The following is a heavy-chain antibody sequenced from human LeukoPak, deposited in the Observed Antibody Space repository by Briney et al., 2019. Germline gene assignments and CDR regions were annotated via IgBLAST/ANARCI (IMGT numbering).Heavy chain of an antibody. CDR3: ARGGATTFGLWGNAFDV. V-gene: IGHV3-7*01. Sequence: PGGSLRLSCAASGFTFSSYWMTWVRQAPGKGLEWVANRKEDGSEKYYVDSVKGRFTISRDNAKNSVYLQMNSLGAEDTAVYYCARGGATTFGLWGNAFDVWGQGTLVTVSS. D-gene: IGHD3-3*01. J-gene: IGHJ3*01. CDR1: GFTFSSYW. CDR2: RKEDGSEK.